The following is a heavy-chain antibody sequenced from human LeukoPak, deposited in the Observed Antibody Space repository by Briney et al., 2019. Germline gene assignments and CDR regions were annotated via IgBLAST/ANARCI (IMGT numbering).Heavy chain of an antibody. CDR3: ARSELDDILTGYLYYFDY. Sequence: ASVTVSCTASGGTFSSYAISWVRQAPGQGLEWMGGIIPIFGTANYAQKFQGRVTITADKSTSTAYMELSSLRSEDTAVYYCARSELDDILTGYLYYFDYWGQGTLVTVSS. CDR2: IIPIFGTA. J-gene: IGHJ4*02. V-gene: IGHV1-69*06. CDR1: GGTFSSYA. D-gene: IGHD3-9*01.